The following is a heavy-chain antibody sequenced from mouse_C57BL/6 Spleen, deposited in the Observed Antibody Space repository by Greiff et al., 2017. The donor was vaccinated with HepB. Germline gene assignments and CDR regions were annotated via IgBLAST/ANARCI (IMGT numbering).Heavy chain of an antibody. V-gene: IGHV1-82*01. CDR2: IYPGDGDT. CDR1: GYAFSSSW. CDR3: ARWGRGYALDY. J-gene: IGHJ4*01. Sequence: QVQLQQSGPELVKPGASVKISCKASGYAFSSSWMNWVKQRPGKGLEWIGRIYPGDGDTNYNGKFKGKATLTADKSSSTAYMQLSSLTSEDSAVYVCARWGRGYALDYWGQGTSVTVSS. D-gene: IGHD3-3*01.